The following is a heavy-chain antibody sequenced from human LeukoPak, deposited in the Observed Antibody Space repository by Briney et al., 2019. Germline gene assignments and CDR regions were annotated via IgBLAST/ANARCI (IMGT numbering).Heavy chain of an antibody. J-gene: IGHJ6*03. D-gene: IGHD2-15*01. CDR1: GGSISSYY. CDR3: ARGLVGDYYYMDV. V-gene: IGHV4-59*12. Sequence: SETLSLTCTVSGGSISSYYWSWIRQPPGKGLEWIGYIYYSGSTNYNPSLKSRVTMSVDTSKNQFSLKLSSVTAADTAVYYCARGLVGDYYYMDVWGKGTTVTVSS. CDR2: IYYSGST.